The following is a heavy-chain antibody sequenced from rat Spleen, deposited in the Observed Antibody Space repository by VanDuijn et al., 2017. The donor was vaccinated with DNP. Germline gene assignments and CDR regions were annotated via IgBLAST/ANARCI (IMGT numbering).Heavy chain of an antibody. V-gene: IGHV5S10*01. Sequence: EVQLVESGGDLVQPGGSLKLSCVASGFTFSDYYMAWVRQAPKKGLEWVATIIYDGSRTYYRDSVKGRFTISRDNAKSTRYLQMDRLRSEDKATYYCATHEGYTTDYYYQGWYFDFWGPGTMVTVSS. CDR3: ATHEGYTTDYYYQGWYFDF. D-gene: IGHD1-6*01. J-gene: IGHJ1*01. CDR1: GFTFSDYY. CDR2: IIYDGSRT.